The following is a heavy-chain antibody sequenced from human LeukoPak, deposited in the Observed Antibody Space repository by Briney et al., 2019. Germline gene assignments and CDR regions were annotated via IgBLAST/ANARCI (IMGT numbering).Heavy chain of an antibody. D-gene: IGHD3-22*01. CDR1: GGSISSGSYY. CDR2: IYTSGST. J-gene: IGHJ4*02. CDR3: ARVTTGGYYNY. V-gene: IGHV4-61*02. Sequence: SETLSLTCTVSGGSISSGSYYWSWIRQPAGKGLEWIGRIYTSGSTNYNPSLKSRVSISLDTSENHFSLKLSSVTAADTAVYYCARVTTGGYYNYWGQGTLVTVSS.